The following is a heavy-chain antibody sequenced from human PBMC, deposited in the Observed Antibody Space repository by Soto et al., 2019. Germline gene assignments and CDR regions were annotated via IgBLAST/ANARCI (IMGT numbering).Heavy chain of an antibody. CDR2: LSWNSGNI. V-gene: IGHV3-9*01. CDR1: GFAFDQYA. CDR3: AKALGSSFLYNAEYFHY. D-gene: IGHD3-3*01. Sequence: EVQLVESGGGLVQPGRSLRLSCAASGFAFDQYAMHWVRQAPGKGLEWVSVLSWNSGNIGYADSVKGRFTISRDNAKNSLCLQMNSLRAEDTALYYCAKALGSSFLYNAEYFHYWGQGTLVTVSS. J-gene: IGHJ1*01.